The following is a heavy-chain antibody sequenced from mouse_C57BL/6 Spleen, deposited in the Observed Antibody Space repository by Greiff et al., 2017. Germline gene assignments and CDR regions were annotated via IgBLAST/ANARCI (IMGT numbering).Heavy chain of an antibody. V-gene: IGHV14-1*01. CDR3: TRSGLYAMDY. CDR2: IDPEDGDT. J-gene: IGHJ4*01. D-gene: IGHD3-1*01. CDR1: GFNIKDYY. Sequence: VQLQQSGAELVKPGASVKLSCTASGFNIKDYYMHWVKQRPEQGLEWIGRIDPEDGDTEYAPKFQGKATMTADTSSSTAYMELRSLTSEDSAVYYCTRSGLYAMDYWGQGTSVTVSS.